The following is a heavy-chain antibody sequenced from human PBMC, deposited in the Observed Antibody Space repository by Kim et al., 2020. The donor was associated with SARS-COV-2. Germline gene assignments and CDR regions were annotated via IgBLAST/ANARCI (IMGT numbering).Heavy chain of an antibody. CDR2: ISYDGSNK. V-gene: IGHV3-30*18. J-gene: IGHJ6*02. Sequence: GGSLRLSCAASGFTFSSYGMHWVRQAPGKGLEWVAVISYDGSNKYYADSVKGRFTISRDNSKNTLYLQMNSLRAEDTAVYYCAKISPPRDYYYYGMEVWGQWTTVTVSS. CDR1: GFTFSSYG. CDR3: AKISPPRDYYYYGMEV.